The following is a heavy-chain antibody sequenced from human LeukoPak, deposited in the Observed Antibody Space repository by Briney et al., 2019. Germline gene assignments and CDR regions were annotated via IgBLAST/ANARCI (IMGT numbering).Heavy chain of an antibody. J-gene: IGHJ4*02. CDR2: ISEDGKNK. CDR3: ARGDCSFDN. D-gene: IGHD2-21*01. V-gene: IGHV3-30*03. CDR1: GFSFSIYG. Sequence: GGSLRLSCAASGFSFSIYGMHWVRQAPGKGLEWVAVISEDGKNKYYADSVKGRITISRDNSRNTVHLQMNSLRAEDTAVYYCARGDCSFDNWGQGILVTVSS.